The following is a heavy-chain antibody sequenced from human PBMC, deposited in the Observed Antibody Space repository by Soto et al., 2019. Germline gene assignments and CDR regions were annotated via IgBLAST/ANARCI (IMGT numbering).Heavy chain of an antibody. Sequence: GGSLRLSCAASGFTFSSFGLHWVRQAPGKGLEWVAVISYDGSNKYYADSVKGRFTISRDNAKNSLSLQMNSLRVEDTAVYFCARGGLRFLQWLFDFWGQGTQVTVSS. D-gene: IGHD3-3*01. CDR2: ISYDGSNK. J-gene: IGHJ4*02. CDR3: ARGGLRFLQWLFDF. CDR1: GFTFSSFG. V-gene: IGHV3-30-3*01.